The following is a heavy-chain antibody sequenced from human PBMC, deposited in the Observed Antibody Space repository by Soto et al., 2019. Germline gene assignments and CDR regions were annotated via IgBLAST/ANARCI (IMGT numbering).Heavy chain of an antibody. D-gene: IGHD1-26*01. Sequence: LVESVGGLVQPGVSLRLSCAASGFTVSNNYMSWVRQAPGKGLEWVSLIYSGGSTHYADSVKGRFTISRDNAKNTLDLQMSSLRVEGTAVYYCAGYSLRGDGGQGTLVTVSS. V-gene: IGHV3-66*01. J-gene: IGHJ4*02. CDR2: IYSGGST. CDR1: GFTVSNNY. CDR3: AGYSLRGD.